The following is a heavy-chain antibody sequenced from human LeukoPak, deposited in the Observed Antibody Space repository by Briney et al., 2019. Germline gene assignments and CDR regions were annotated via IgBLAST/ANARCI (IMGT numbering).Heavy chain of an antibody. D-gene: IGHD2-8*01. CDR2: INGSGGST. CDR3: AKGCCPIDY. CDR1: GFTFSTYA. Sequence: GGSLRLSCAASGFTFSTYAMSWVRQAPGKGLEWVSAINGSGGSTYYADSVKGRFTISRDNPKNTPYLQMNSLRAEDTAVYFCAKGCCPIDYWGQGTLVTVSS. J-gene: IGHJ4*02. V-gene: IGHV3-23*01.